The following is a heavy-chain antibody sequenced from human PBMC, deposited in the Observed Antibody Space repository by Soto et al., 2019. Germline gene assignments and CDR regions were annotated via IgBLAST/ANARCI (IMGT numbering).Heavy chain of an antibody. Sequence: ASVKVSCKASGYTFTSYGIHWVRQAPGQRLEWMGWINAANGDKKYSPKFQGRVTITRDTSASTAYMELSSLRSEDTAVYYCVRRPVSATGIDSFEPWGQGTMVTVSS. J-gene: IGHJ5*02. CDR1: GYTFTSYG. V-gene: IGHV1-3*01. CDR2: INAANGDK. D-gene: IGHD6-13*01. CDR3: VRRPVSATGIDSFEP.